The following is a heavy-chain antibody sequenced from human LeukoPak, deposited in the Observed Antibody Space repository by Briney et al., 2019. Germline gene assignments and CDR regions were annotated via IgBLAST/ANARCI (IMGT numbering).Heavy chain of an antibody. CDR3: ARGPGPAVNGDGYYYYYMDV. CDR2: MNPNSGNT. V-gene: IGHV1-8*01. CDR1: GYTFTSYD. J-gene: IGHJ6*03. D-gene: IGHD2-2*01. Sequence: ASVKVSCKASGYTFTSYDINWVRQATGQGLEWMGWMNPNSGNTGYAQKFQGRVTMTRNTSISTAYMELSSLRSEDTAVYYCARGPGPAVNGDGYYYYYMDVWGKGNKVTISS.